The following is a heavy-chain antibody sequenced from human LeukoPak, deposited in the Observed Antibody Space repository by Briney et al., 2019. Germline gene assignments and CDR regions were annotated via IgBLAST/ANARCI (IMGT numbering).Heavy chain of an antibody. J-gene: IGHJ4*02. CDR3: ARLVTRDYSSSWSAFDY. D-gene: IGHD6-13*01. V-gene: IGHV4-38-2*02. Sequence: SETLSLTCTVSGYSISSGYYWGWIRQPPGKGLEWIGYIYYSGSTNYNPSLKSRVTISVDTSKNQFSLKLSSVTAADTAVYYCARLVTRDYSSSWSAFDYWGQGTLVTVSS. CDR2: IYYSGST. CDR1: GYSISSGYY.